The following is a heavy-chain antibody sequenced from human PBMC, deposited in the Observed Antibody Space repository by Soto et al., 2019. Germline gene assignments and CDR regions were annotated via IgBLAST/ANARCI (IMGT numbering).Heavy chain of an antibody. D-gene: IGHD3-3*01. J-gene: IGHJ4*02. CDR1: DFTFRNAW. V-gene: IGHV3-15*07. CDR2: IKSKTDGGTT. CDR3: TTEHVIFGVVPGSY. Sequence: GGSLILSCAASDFTFRNAWMNWVRQKPGKGLEWVGRIKSKTDGGTTDYAAPVKGRFTISRDDSKNTPYLQMNSLKTEDTAVYYCTTEHVIFGVVPGSYWGQGTLVTVSS.